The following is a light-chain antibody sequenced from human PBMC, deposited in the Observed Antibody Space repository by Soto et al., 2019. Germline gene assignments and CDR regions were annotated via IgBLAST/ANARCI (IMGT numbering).Light chain of an antibody. Sequence: EIVLTQSPGTLSLSGGERATLSCRASQTVSRSLAWYQQKPGQAPRLLIYGASTRATGIPGRFSGSGSGTDFTLTISSLQSEDFAVYYCQQYIDWPPYTFGQGTKVDIK. CDR3: QQYIDWPPYT. CDR2: GAS. CDR1: QTVSRS. V-gene: IGKV3-15*01. J-gene: IGKJ2*01.